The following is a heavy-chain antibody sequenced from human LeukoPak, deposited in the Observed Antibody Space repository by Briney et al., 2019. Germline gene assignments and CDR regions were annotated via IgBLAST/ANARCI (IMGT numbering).Heavy chain of an antibody. J-gene: IGHJ4*02. Sequence: PSETLSLTCTVSGGSISSGGYYWSWIRQPPGKGLEWIGYIYHSGSTYYNPSLKSRVTISVDRSKNQFSLKLSSVTAADTAVYYCARDRIAAAGRYFDYWGQGTLVTVSS. CDR3: ARDRIAAAGRYFDY. D-gene: IGHD6-13*01. V-gene: IGHV4-30-2*01. CDR2: IYHSGST. CDR1: GGSISSGGYY.